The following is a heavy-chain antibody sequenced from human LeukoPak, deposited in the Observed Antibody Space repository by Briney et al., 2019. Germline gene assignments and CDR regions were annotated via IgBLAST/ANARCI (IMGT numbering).Heavy chain of an antibody. Sequence: GSLRLSCAVSGFTFSTYWMSWVRQAPGKGLECVAGIKQDGTEKYYVDSVKGRFTISRDNANNALYLQMNSLRAEDTAIYYCARRSAARDAFDIWGQGTMVTVSS. J-gene: IGHJ3*02. CDR1: GFTFSTYW. V-gene: IGHV3-7*01. D-gene: IGHD6-6*01. CDR2: IKQDGTEK. CDR3: ARRSAARDAFDI.